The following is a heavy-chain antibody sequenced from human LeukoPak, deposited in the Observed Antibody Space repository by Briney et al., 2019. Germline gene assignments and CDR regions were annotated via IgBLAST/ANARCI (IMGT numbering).Heavy chain of an antibody. D-gene: IGHD2-2*01. Sequence: QPGGSLRLSCVASGFSFSSHGMSWVRQAPGKGLEWVSGIIGGAGGTYYADSVKGRFTISRDNSKNTLYLQMNSLRAEDTAVYYCAHGSMYQLGYWGQGTLVTVSS. CDR1: GFSFSSHG. V-gene: IGHV3-23*01. CDR2: IIGGAGGT. CDR3: AHGSMYQLGY. J-gene: IGHJ4*02.